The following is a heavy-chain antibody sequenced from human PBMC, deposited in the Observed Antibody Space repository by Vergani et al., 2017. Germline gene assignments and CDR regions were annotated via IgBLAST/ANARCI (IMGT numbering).Heavy chain of an antibody. J-gene: IGHJ6*02. CDR1: DSSIMTNPY. CDR2: IHHSGDT. CDR3: ARHRGSGGFFPSSYLYAIDV. Sequence: QVQLQESGPGLVKPSETLTLTCDVSDSSIMTNPYWGWFRQSPGKGLEWIGCIHHSGDTHYNSSLKSRVSISIVSSSKFSLSLTSVTAADTAIYYCARHRGSGGFFPSSYLYAIDVWGHGTTVTVSS. D-gene: IGHD3-10*01. V-gene: IGHV4-38-2*01.